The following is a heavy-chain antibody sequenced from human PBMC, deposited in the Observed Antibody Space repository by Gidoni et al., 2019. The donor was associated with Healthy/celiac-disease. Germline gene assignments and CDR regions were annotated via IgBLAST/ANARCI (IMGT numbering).Heavy chain of an antibody. CDR2: MNPNSGNT. J-gene: IGHJ3*02. V-gene: IGHV1-8*01. CDR1: GYTFTSYD. Sequence: QVQLVQSGAEVKKPGASGKVSCQASGYTFTSYDINWVRQATGQGLEWMGWMNPNSGNTGYAQKFQGRVTMTRNTSISTAYMELSSLRSEDTAVYYCARDRKPLDYYDSSGYYGVAFDIWGQGTMVTVSS. CDR3: ARDRKPLDYYDSSGYYGVAFDI. D-gene: IGHD3-22*01.